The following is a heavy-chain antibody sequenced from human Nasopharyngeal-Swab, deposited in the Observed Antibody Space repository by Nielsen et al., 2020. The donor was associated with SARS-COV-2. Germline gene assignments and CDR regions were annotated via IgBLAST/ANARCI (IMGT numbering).Heavy chain of an antibody. CDR1: GFTLTDYV. D-gene: IGHD3-9*01. CDR2: ISTTSDYI. CDR3: VRDGYFDWSFGY. V-gene: IGHV3-21*01. Sequence: GSLRLPCAASGFTLTDYVMNRVRQAPGKGLEWVSSISTTSDYIYYADSVKGRFTISRDNARNSLHLQMHSLRAEDTAVYYCVRDGYFDWSFGYWGQGTLVTVSS. J-gene: IGHJ4*02.